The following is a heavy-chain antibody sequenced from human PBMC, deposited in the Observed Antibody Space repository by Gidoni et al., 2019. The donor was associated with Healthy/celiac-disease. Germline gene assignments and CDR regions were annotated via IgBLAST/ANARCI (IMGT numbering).Heavy chain of an antibody. Sequence: QVQLVQSGAEVKKPGASVKVSCKASGYTFTGYYMHWVRQAPGQGLEWMGRINPNRGGTNYAQKCQGRVTMTRDTSISTADMELSRLRSDDTAVYYCARDRRPATRAERAPYYYYYMDVWGKGTTVTVSS. J-gene: IGHJ6*03. D-gene: IGHD6-25*01. CDR2: INPNRGGT. V-gene: IGHV1-2*06. CDR1: GYTFTGYY. CDR3: ARDRRPATRAERAPYYYYYMDV.